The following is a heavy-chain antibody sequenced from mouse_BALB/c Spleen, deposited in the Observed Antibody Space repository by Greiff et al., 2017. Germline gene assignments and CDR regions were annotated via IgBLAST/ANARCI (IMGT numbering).Heavy chain of an antibody. CDR1: GFTFSSFG. J-gene: IGHJ4*01. V-gene: IGHV5-17*02. Sequence: EVKLVESGGGLVQPGGSRKLSCAASGFTFSSFGMHWVRQAPEKGLEWVAYISSGSSTIYYADTVKGRFTISRDNPKNTLFLQMTSLRSEDTAMYYCARNYRYYYAMDYWGQGTSVTVSS. CDR2: ISSGSSTI. CDR3: ARNYRYYYAMDY. D-gene: IGHD2-12*01.